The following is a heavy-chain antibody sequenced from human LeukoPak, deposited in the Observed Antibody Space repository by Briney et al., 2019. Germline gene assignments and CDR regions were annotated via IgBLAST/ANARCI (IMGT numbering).Heavy chain of an antibody. CDR1: GFTFSSYS. V-gene: IGHV3-21*01. J-gene: IGHJ6*03. Sequence: GGSLRLSCAASGFTFSSYSMNWVRQAPGKGLEWVSSISSSSSYIYYADSVKGRFTISRDNAKNSLYLQMDSLTVEDTAVYYCVRDGRLEHGDTVSYFNYYMDVWGLGTTVTVSS. CDR3: VRDGRLEHGDTVSYFNYYMDV. D-gene: IGHD4-17*01. CDR2: ISSSSSYI.